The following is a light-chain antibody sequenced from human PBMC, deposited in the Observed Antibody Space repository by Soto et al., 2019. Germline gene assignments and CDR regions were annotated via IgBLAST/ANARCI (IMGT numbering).Light chain of an antibody. CDR1: QSVSSS. Sequence: EIVLTQSPATLSFSPGERATLSCRASQSVSSSLAWYQQRPGQAPRLLIYGTSSRATGIPDRFSGSGSGTDSTLTISRLEPEDFAVYFCQRYGSSPLITFGQGTRLEIK. J-gene: IGKJ5*01. CDR3: QRYGSSPLIT. CDR2: GTS. V-gene: IGKV3-20*01.